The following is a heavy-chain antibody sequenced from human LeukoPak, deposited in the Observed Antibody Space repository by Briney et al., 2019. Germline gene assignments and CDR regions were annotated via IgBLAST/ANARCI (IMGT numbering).Heavy chain of an antibody. J-gene: IGHJ3*02. CDR3: TIHTWIQSAFDS. V-gene: IGHV4-39*01. Sequence: SETLSLTCTVSGGSISSSSYYWGWIRQPPGKGLEWIGSIYYSGSTYYNPSLKSRVTISVDTSKNQFSLKLSSVTAADTAVNYCTIHTWIQSAFDSWRRGTMVTVSS. CDR2: IYYSGST. D-gene: IGHD5-18*01. CDR1: GGSISSSSYY.